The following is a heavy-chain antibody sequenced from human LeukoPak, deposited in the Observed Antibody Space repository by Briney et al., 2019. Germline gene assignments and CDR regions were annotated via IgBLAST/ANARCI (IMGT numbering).Heavy chain of an antibody. CDR3: ARYYCSGTTCHGIFDF. CDR1: GYTFTNSW. CDR2: IYPGDSDT. D-gene: IGHD2/OR15-2a*01. V-gene: IGHV5-51*01. Sequence: GESLKISCEGSGYTFTNSWIGWVRQMPGRGLEYMGIIYPGDSDTRYNPSFQGQVTFSAEKSIGTAYLQWNSLKASDTAMYFCARYYCSGTTCHGIFDFWGQGTLVTVSS. J-gene: IGHJ4*02.